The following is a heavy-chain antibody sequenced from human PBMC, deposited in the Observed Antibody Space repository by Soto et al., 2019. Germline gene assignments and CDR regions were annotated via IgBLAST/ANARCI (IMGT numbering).Heavy chain of an antibody. CDR1: GGSFSGYY. CDR2: ISQSGNT. V-gene: IGHV4-34*01. J-gene: IGHJ4*02. D-gene: IGHD6-6*01. CDR3: ARAPKVSGSSQTRPDF. Sequence: PWETVSLTCSIYGGSFSGYYWSWIRQPPGKGLEWIGEISQSGNTNYSPSLKSRVSISIDTSKKQFSLNLASVSAADTAVYYCARAPKVSGSSQTRPDFWGQGTLVTVSS.